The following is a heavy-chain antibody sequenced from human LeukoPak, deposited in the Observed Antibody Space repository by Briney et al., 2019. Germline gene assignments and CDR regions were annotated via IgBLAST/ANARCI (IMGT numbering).Heavy chain of an antibody. J-gene: IGHJ4*02. V-gene: IGHV4-38-2*02. D-gene: IGHD6-6*01. CDR3: SRSLKDINSSGGYDY. Sequence: SETLSLTCIVSGYSISTGHYWGWIRQSPGKGLEWIGTIHRSEGPYYNPSLRRRLTISVDTSKNQFSLKLTSVTAADTAVYYCSRSLKDINSSGGYDYSRQGSLVTVSS. CDR2: IHRSEGP. CDR1: GYSISTGHY.